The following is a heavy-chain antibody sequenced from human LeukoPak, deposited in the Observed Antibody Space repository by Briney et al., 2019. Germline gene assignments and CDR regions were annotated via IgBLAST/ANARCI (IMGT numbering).Heavy chain of an antibody. V-gene: IGHV3-23*01. CDR3: AKLPRITSDI. D-gene: IGHD5-24*01. Sequence: GGSLRLSCAAYGFTLSGYDMNWIRQAPGKGLEWVSDISGSGGSTYYADSVKGRFTISRDNSKNTLYLQMNSLRAEDTAVYYCAKLPRITSDIWGQGTMVTVSS. CDR1: GFTLSGYD. J-gene: IGHJ3*02. CDR2: ISGSGGST.